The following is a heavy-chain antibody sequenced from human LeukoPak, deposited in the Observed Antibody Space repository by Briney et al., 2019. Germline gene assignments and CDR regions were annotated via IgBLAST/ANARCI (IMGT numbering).Heavy chain of an antibody. Sequence: GGSLRLSCAASGFSFSSFAISWVRQAPAKGLGWVSAISGSGGVTYYGDSVKGRFTISRDNSTNTVYLQMNSLRAEDTAVYYCARDIELSTWGLGTMVTVSS. CDR2: ISGSGGVT. D-gene: IGHD3-16*02. CDR3: ARDIELST. CDR1: GFSFSSFA. J-gene: IGHJ3*01. V-gene: IGHV3-23*01.